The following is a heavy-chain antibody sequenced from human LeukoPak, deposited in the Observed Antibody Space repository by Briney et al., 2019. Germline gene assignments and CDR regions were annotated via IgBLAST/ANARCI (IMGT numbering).Heavy chain of an antibody. V-gene: IGHV4-38-2*01. CDR1: GYSISSGYY. CDR3: ARGILYANNWFDP. D-gene: IGHD2-15*01. J-gene: IGHJ5*02. CDR2: IYHSGST. Sequence: SQTLSLTCAVSGYSISSGYYWGWIRQPPGKGLEWIGSIYHSGSTYYNPSLKSRVTISVDTSKNQFSLKLSSVTAADTAVYYCARGILYANNWFDPWGQGTLVTVSS.